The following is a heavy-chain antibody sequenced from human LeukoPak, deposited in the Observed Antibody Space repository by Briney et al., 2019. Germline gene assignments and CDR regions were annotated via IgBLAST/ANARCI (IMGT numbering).Heavy chain of an antibody. CDR1: GGSISSSSYY. D-gene: IGHD6-6*01. CDR2: IYYSGST. Sequence: SETLSLTCTVSGGSISSSSYYWGWIRQPPGKGLEWIGSIYYSGSTYYNPSLKSRVTISVDTSKNQFSLKLSSMTAADTAVYYCARASYSSSSAAFDIWGQGTMVTVSS. CDR3: ARASYSSSSAAFDI. J-gene: IGHJ3*02. V-gene: IGHV4-39*07.